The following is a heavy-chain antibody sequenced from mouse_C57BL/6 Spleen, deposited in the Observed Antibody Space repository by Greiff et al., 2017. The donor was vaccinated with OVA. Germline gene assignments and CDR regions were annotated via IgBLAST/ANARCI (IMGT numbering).Heavy chain of an antibody. J-gene: IGHJ1*03. CDR2: ISNGGGST. CDR1: GFTFSDYY. CDR3: ARQSSYWYFDV. V-gene: IGHV5-12*01. Sequence: EVKLVESGGGLVQPGGSLKLSCAASGFTFSDYYMYWVRQTPEKRLEWVAYISNGGGSTYYPDTVKGRFTISRDNAKNTLYLQMSRLESEDTAMYYCARQSSYWYFDVWGTGTTVTVSS. D-gene: IGHD1-3*01.